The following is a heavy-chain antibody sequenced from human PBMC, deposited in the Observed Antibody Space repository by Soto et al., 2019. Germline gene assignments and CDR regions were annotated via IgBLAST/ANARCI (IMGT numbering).Heavy chain of an antibody. CDR2: INQGGSQK. J-gene: IGHJ4*02. Sequence: PGGSLTLSCAASGFTFSSDWKNWGRQAPGKGLEWVANINQGGSQKYYVDSVKGRFTISRDNAKNSLYLQMNSLRAEDTAVYYCARIYCRTTSCYYDYWGQGTLVTVSS. V-gene: IGHV3-7*01. CDR1: GFTFSSDW. D-gene: IGHD2-2*01. CDR3: ARIYCRTTSCYYDY.